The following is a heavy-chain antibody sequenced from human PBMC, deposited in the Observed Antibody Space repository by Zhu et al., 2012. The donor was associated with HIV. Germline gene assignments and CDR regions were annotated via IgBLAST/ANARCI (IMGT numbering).Heavy chain of an antibody. CDR3: AKGAAANYHYYYYMDV. Sequence: EVQLVESGGNVIQPGGSVRLSCAASGFRFGSYAMHWVRQAPGKGLEWISLISWSGEATYYTGSVEGRFTISRDNSKNSLYLQMNSLRPEDTALYYCAKGAAANYHYYYYMDVWGQKGPQSPSP. D-gene: IGHD3-10*01. J-gene: IGHJ6*03. V-gene: IGHV3-43*01. CDR1: GFRFGSYA. CDR2: ISWSGEAT.